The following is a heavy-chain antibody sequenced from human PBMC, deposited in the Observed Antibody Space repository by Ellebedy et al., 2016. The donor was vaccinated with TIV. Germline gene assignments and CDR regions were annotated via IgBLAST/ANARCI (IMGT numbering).Heavy chain of an antibody. CDR3: RLPGSRGWGVDAFDI. CDR1: RFTFGDHS. D-gene: IGHD3-10*01. J-gene: IGHJ3*02. CDR2: MKREAYGGTT. Sequence: GESLKISCASSRFTFGDHSMSWFRQAPGKGLEWVGFMKREAYGGTTAYAASVKGRFTISRDDSRRIAYLQMNSLKIEDTAVYFCRLPGSRGWGVDAFDIWGQGTVVTVSS. V-gene: IGHV3-49*03.